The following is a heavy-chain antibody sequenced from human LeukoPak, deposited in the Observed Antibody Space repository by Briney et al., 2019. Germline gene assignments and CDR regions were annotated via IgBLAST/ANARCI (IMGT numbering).Heavy chain of an antibody. V-gene: IGHV3-21*01. D-gene: IGHD2-21*01. Sequence: GGSLRLSCLASKFTFNNYAMTWVRQAPRKGLEWVSSISSRSSHIYYADSVKGRFTIFRDNAKNSLYLQMNSLRAEDTAVYYCAREIVMGWFDPWGQGTLVTVSS. CDR1: KFTFNNYA. CDR2: ISSRSSHI. CDR3: AREIVMGWFDP. J-gene: IGHJ5*02.